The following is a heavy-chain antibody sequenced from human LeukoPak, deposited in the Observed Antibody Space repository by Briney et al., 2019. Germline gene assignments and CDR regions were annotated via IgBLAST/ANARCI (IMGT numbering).Heavy chain of an antibody. CDR3: AKQRPYYAGSGSYRAFDI. CDR1: GYSFSGDW. Sequence: GESLKISCKGSGYSFSGDWIGWVRQMPGKGLEWMGVMYPGDSDTRYGPSFQGQVTISADKSISTAYLQWSSLKASDTAMYYCAKQRPYYAGSGSYRAFDIWGQGTMVTVSS. J-gene: IGHJ3*02. V-gene: IGHV5-51*01. CDR2: MYPGDSDT. D-gene: IGHD3-10*01.